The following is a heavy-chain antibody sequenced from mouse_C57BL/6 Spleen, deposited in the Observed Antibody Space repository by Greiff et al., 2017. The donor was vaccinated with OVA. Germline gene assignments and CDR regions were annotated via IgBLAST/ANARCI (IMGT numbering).Heavy chain of an antibody. D-gene: IGHD1-1*01. CDR1: GFSLSTFGMG. Sequence: QVTLKVSGPGILQPSQTLSLTCSFSGFSLSTFGMGVGWIRQPSGKGLEWLAHIWWDDDKYYNPALKSRPTISKDTSKNQAFLQIANVATADAATYYGAQVGDAPFYGSSYWFADWGQGTLVTVSA. CDR3: AQVGDAPFYGSSYWFAD. V-gene: IGHV8-8*01. J-gene: IGHJ3*01. CDR2: IWWDDDK.